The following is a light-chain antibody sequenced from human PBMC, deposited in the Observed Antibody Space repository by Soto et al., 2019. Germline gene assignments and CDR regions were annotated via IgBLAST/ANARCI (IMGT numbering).Light chain of an antibody. CDR2: DVS. CDR3: SSYTSSGTVL. J-gene: IGLJ2*01. CDR1: DRDIGGYNY. Sequence: QSALTQPASVSGSPGQSITISCTGTDRDIGGYNYVSWYQHHPGKVPKLMIHDVSLRPSGVSSRFSGSKSDNTASLTISGLQTEDEADYFCSSYTSSGTVLFAGGTKLTVL. V-gene: IGLV2-14*03.